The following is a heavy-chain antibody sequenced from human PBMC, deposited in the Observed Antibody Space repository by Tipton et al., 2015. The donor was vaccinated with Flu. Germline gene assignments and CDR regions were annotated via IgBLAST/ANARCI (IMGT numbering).Heavy chain of an antibody. V-gene: IGHV3-7*03. CDR2: ISQDGSEK. J-gene: IGHJ6*03. CDR3: GRAMDV. CDR1: GFTFSNYW. Sequence: SLRLSCAASGFTFSNYWMSWIRQAPRKGLEWVAHISQDGSEKYYLDSVKGRFTISRDNAKNSLYLQMNSLRADDTAVYYCGRAMDVWGKGTTVIV.